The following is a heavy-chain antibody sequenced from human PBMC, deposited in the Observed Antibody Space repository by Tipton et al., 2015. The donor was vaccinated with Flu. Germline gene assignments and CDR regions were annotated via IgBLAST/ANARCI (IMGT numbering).Heavy chain of an antibody. CDR3: ARVATGGIFDY. J-gene: IGHJ4*02. D-gene: IGHD3-16*01. CDR1: GDSISRGSYY. Sequence: TLSLTCTVSGDSISRGSYYYNWIRQPAGEGLEWIGRIYTNANTNYKASLKSRVRISVDTSKNQVSLRLTSVTAADTAVYYCARVATGGIFDYWGQGTLVSVSS. CDR2: IYTNANT. V-gene: IGHV4-61*02.